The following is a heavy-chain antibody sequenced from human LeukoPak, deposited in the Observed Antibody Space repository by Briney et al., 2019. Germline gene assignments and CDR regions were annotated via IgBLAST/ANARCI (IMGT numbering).Heavy chain of an antibody. CDR1: GFTFDDYA. V-gene: IGHV3-9*01. J-gene: IGHJ4*02. CDR2: ISWNSGSI. CDR3: AKILAQGGLGDYFDY. Sequence: PGGSLRLSCAASGFTFDDYAMHWVRQAPGKGLEWVSGISWNSGSIGYADSVKGRFTISRDNAKNSLYLQMNSLRAEDTALCYCAKILAQGGLGDYFDYWGQGTLVTVSS. D-gene: IGHD3-3*01.